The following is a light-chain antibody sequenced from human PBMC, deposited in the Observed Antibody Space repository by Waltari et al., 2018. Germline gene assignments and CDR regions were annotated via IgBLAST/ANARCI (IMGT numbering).Light chain of an antibody. J-gene: IGKJ2*01. Sequence: QMTQSPSTLSASVGDRVSITCRASQRISIWLAWYQQKPGKAPNLLIYKTSTLQSGVPSRFSGSGSGTEFTLTISSLQPDDFATYYCQQYNDFPYTFGQGTRLESK. CDR3: QQYNDFPYT. CDR1: QRISIW. V-gene: IGKV1-5*03. CDR2: KTS.